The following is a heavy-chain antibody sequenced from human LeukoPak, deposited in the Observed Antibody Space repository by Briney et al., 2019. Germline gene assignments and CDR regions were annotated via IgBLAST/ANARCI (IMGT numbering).Heavy chain of an antibody. J-gene: IGHJ4*02. V-gene: IGHV1-69*02. CDR2: IIPILGIA. D-gene: IGHD6-13*01. CDR3: ASQGPSSSCDY. CDR1: GGTFSRYT. Sequence: SVKVSCKASGGTFSRYTISWVRQAPGQGLEWMGRIIPILGIANYAQKFQGRVTITADKSTSTAYMELSSLRSEDTAVYFCASQGPSSSCDYWGQGTPVTVSS.